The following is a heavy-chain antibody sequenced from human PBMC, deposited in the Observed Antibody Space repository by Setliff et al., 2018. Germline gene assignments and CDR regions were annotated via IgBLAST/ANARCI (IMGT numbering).Heavy chain of an antibody. J-gene: IGHJ4*02. CDR1: AYTFSTYF. CDR2: IYPGDSDT. D-gene: IGHD2-2*01. CDR3: ARSTTTTTDY. V-gene: IGHV5-51*01. Sequence: GESLKISCKASAYTFSTYFIAWVRQRPGKGLEWMGMIYPGDSDTTYSPSFRVQVTISADNSFSTVYLQWRSLNASDTAMYYCARSTTTTTDYWGQRTLVTVSS.